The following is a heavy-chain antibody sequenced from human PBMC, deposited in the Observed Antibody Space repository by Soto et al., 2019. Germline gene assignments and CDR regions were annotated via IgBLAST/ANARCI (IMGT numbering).Heavy chain of an antibody. V-gene: IGHV1-69*01. CDR1: GGTFSSYA. Sequence: QVQLLQSGAEVKKPGSSVKVSCKASGGTFSSYAISLVRQAPGQGLEWMGGIIPIFGTANYEQKFQGRVTITADESTSTAYKELSSLRSEDTAVYYCARDEVDYGDPDAFDIWGQGTMVTVSS. CDR3: ARDEVDYGDPDAFDI. CDR2: IIPIFGTA. J-gene: IGHJ3*02. D-gene: IGHD4-17*01.